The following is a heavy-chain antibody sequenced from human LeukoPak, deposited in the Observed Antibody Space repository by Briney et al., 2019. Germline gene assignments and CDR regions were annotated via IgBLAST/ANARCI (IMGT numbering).Heavy chain of an antibody. J-gene: IGHJ5*02. Sequence: SETLSLTCTVSGYSISSGYYWSWIRQPPGKGLEWIGYIYYSGSTNYNPSLKSRVTISVDTSKNQFSLKLSSVTAADTAVYYCARGITGTTGGNWFDPWGQGTLVTVSS. V-gene: IGHV4-61*01. CDR3: ARGITGTTGGNWFDP. CDR1: GYSISSGYY. CDR2: IYYSGST. D-gene: IGHD1-7*01.